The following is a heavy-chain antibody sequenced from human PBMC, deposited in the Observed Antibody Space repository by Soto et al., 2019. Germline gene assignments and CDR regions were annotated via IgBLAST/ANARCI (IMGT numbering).Heavy chain of an antibody. V-gene: IGHV3-74*01. CDR1: GFTLNNNW. Sequence: EVQLVESGGGLVQPGGSLRLSCTASGFTLNNNWMHWVRQAPGKGLVWVARIDSYSTTTNYADSVKGRFTISRDNAKNTVFLHLNSLTDEDTAVYYCARGGAMGVDYWGQGTLVTVSS. CDR2: IDSYSTTT. D-gene: IGHD1-26*01. CDR3: ARGGAMGVDY. J-gene: IGHJ4*02.